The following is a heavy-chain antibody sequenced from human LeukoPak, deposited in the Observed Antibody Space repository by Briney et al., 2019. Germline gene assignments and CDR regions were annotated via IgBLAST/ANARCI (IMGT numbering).Heavy chain of an antibody. CDR3: ARGEAPLGSSSWGA. CDR2: MNPNSGNT. J-gene: IGHJ4*02. CDR1: RYSFTRYC. D-gene: IGHD6-13*01. V-gene: IGHV1-8*02. Sequence: ASVPLSRKSYRYSFTRYCMNWLRQATAHAIEWLGGMNPNSGNTGYAQKFQGRVTMTRNTSISTAYMELSSLRSEDTAVYYCARGEAPLGSSSWGAWGQGTLVTVSP.